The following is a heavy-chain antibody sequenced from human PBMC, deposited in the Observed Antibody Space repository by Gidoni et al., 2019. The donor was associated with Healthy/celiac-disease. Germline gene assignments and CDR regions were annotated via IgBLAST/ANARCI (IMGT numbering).Heavy chain of an antibody. CDR1: GFTFSDYY. J-gene: IGHJ3*02. CDR2: ISSRSSYT. CDR3: AREGLHWGSPRGPDAFDI. D-gene: IGHD7-27*01. Sequence: QVQLVESGGGLVKPGGSLRLSCAASGFTFSDYYMSWIRQAPGKGLEWVSYISSRSSYTNYADSVKGRFTISRDNAKNSLYLQMNSLRAEDTAVYYCAREGLHWGSPRGPDAFDIWGQGTMVTVSS. V-gene: IGHV3-11*06.